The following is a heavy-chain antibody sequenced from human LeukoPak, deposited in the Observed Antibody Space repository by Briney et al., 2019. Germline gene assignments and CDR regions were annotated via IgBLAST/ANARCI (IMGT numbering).Heavy chain of an antibody. V-gene: IGHV4-34*01. CDR3: ASPFDP. CDR2: INHSGST. CDR1: GGSFSGYY. Sequence: SETLSLTCAVHGGSFSGYYWSWIRQPPGKGLEWIGEINHSGSTNYNPSLKSRVTISVDTSKNQFSLKLSSVTAADTAVYYCASPFDPWGQGTLVTVSS. J-gene: IGHJ5*02.